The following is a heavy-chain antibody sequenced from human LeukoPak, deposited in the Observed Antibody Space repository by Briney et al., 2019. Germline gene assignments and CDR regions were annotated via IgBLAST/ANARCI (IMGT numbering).Heavy chain of an antibody. CDR2: IYYSGST. Sequence: SETLSLTCTVSGGSISSYYWSWIRQPPGEGLEWIGYIYYSGSTNYNPSLKSRVTISVDTSKNQFSLKLSSVTAADTAVYYCASGTGEYDAFDIWGQGTMVTVSS. CDR3: ASGTGEYDAFDI. V-gene: IGHV4-59*01. J-gene: IGHJ3*02. D-gene: IGHD7-27*01. CDR1: GGSISSYY.